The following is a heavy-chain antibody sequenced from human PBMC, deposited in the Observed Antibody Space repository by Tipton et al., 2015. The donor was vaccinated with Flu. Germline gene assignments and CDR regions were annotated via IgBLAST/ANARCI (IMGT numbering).Heavy chain of an antibody. CDR3: AGNYGDYPSPVSYYGMDV. J-gene: IGHJ6*02. V-gene: IGHV4-39*01. CDR2: IYYSGST. D-gene: IGHD4-17*01. CDR1: GGSISSSSYY. Sequence: TLSLTCTVSGGSISSSSYYWGWIRQPPGKGLEWIGSIYYSGSTYYNPSLKSRVTISVDTSKNQFSLKLSSVTAADTAVYYCAGNYGDYPSPVSYYGMDVWGQGTTVTVSS.